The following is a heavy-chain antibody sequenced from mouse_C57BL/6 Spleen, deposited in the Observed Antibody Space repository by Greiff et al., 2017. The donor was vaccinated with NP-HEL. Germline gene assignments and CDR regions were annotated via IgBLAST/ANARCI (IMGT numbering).Heavy chain of an antibody. V-gene: IGHV1-26*01. CDR2: INPNNGGT. Sequence: VQLQQSGPELVKPGASVKISCKASGYTFTDYYMNWVKQSHGKSLEWIGDINPNNGGTSYNQKFKGKATLTVDKSSSTAYMELRSLTSEDSAVYYCAYGKDYWGQGTTLTVSS. CDR3: AYGKDY. J-gene: IGHJ2*01. D-gene: IGHD1-1*01. CDR1: GYTFTDYY.